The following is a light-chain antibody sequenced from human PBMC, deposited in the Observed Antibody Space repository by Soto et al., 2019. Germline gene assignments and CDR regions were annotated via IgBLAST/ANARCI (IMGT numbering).Light chain of an antibody. CDR3: QQRSNWPPT. CDR2: DAS. Sequence: EIVLTQSPATLSLSPGERATLSCRASQSVISYLALYQQKPGQAPRLLIYDASNRATGIPARFSGSGSGTDFTLTISSLEPEDSAVYYCQQRSNWPPTFGQGTKLEIK. V-gene: IGKV3-11*01. CDR1: QSVISY. J-gene: IGKJ2*01.